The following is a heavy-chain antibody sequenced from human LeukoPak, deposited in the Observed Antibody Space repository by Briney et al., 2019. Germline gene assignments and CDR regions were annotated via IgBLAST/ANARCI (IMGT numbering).Heavy chain of an antibody. V-gene: IGHV4-31*03. CDR2: IYYTGSA. D-gene: IGHD3-22*01. J-gene: IGHJ3*02. CDR1: GGSISSGGYY. CDR3: ARAYDNSNNYYFDAFDI. Sequence: KSSETLSLTCTVSGGSISSGGYYWSWIRQSPGKGLEWIGYIYYTGSAYYNPSLESRVTISVDTSRNQFSLKLSSVTAADTAVYFCARAYDNSNNYYFDAFDIWGLGTMVTVSS.